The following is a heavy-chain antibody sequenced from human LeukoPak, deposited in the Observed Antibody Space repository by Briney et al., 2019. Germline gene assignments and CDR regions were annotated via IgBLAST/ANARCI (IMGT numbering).Heavy chain of an antibody. CDR3: AKAVDIVATISILFDY. J-gene: IGHJ4*02. Sequence: GGSLRLSCAASGFTFSSYAMSWVRQAPGKGLEWVAAIRGNGGSTYYADSVKGRLTISRDNSKNTLYLQMNSLRAEDTAVYYCAKAVDIVATISILFDYWGQGTLVTVSS. CDR2: IRGNGGST. CDR1: GFTFSSYA. D-gene: IGHD5-12*01. V-gene: IGHV3-23*01.